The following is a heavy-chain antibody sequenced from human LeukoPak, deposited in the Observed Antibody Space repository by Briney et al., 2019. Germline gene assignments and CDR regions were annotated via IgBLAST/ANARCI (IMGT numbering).Heavy chain of an antibody. CDR3: AIHCRGGSCFRSYSSDY. D-gene: IGHD2-15*01. J-gene: IGHJ4*02. CDR1: GYTFSSYA. Sequence: RASVKVSCKASGYTFSSYAMHWVRQAPGQRLEWMGWFNAGNGNTKYSQKFQDRITFTSDTSASTAYMELSSLRSEDTAVYYCAIHCRGGSCFRSYSSDYWGQGTLVTVS. CDR2: FNAGNGNT. V-gene: IGHV1-3*01.